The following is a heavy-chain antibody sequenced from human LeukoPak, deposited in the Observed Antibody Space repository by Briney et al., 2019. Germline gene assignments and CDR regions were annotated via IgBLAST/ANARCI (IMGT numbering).Heavy chain of an antibody. CDR1: GGSISSYY. V-gene: IGHV4-59*08. J-gene: IGHJ4*02. Sequence: PSETLSLTCTVSGGSISSYYWSWIRQPPGKGLEWIGYIYYSGSTNYNPSLKSRVTISVDTSKNQFSQKLSSVTAADTAVYYCARHALAGSFTFDYWGQGTLVTVSS. CDR3: ARHALAGSFTFDY. D-gene: IGHD3-10*01. CDR2: IYYSGST.